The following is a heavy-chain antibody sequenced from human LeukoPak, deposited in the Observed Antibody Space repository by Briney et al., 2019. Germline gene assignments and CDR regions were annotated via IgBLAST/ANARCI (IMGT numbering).Heavy chain of an antibody. J-gene: IGHJ4*02. CDR3: ARDSRTWGVHY. V-gene: IGHV1-46*01. D-gene: IGHD3-16*01. CDR1: GYTFTSYD. Sequence: ASVKVSCKASGYTFTSYDMHWVRQAPGQGLEWMGIINPSGGSTSYAQKFQGRVTMTRDTSTSTVYMELSSLRSEDTAVYYCARDSRTWGVHYWGQGTLVTVSS. CDR2: INPSGGST.